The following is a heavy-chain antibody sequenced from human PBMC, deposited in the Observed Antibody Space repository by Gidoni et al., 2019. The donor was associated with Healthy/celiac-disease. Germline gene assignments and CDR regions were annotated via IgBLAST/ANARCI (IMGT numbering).Heavy chain of an antibody. CDR1: GGTFSSYA. CDR2: IIPICGTA. V-gene: IGHV1-69*01. CDR3: ARGPGRDGYNLGLFDP. J-gene: IGHJ5*02. D-gene: IGHD5-12*01. Sequence: QVQLVQSGAEVKKPGSSVKVSCKASGGTFSSYAISWLRQDPGQGLEWRGGIIPICGTANYAPMFQGRVTITADESPSTAYMELSSLRSEDTAVYYCARGPGRDGYNLGLFDPWVQGPLFTVSS.